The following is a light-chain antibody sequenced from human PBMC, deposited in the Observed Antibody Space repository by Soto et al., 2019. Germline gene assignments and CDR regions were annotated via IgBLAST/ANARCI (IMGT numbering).Light chain of an antibody. CDR2: DAS. CDR3: ENRSNWPWT. J-gene: IGKJ1*01. Sequence: PGERATLSCRPSQSVSSNHLAWYQQKPGQAPRRLMYDASNRATGIPAKFSGSGSGTDFTLTISSLEPEDFAVYYCENRSNWPWTVGNGTKVVIK. V-gene: IGKV3-11*01. CDR1: QSVSSN.